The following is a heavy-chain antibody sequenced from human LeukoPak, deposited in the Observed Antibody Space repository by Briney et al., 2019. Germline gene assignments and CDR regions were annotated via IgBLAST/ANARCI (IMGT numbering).Heavy chain of an antibody. CDR3: AKGGSYYDSSDYYFRFDS. Sequence: GGSLRLSCAASGFTFSGYIINWVRQAPGKGLEWVSSITSSSSYISYAESVKGRFTISRDNAKNSLYLQMNSLRAEDTAVYYCAKGGSYYDSSDYYFRFDSWGQGTLVTVSS. CDR2: ITSSSSYI. D-gene: IGHD3-22*01. CDR1: GFTFSGYI. V-gene: IGHV3-21*04. J-gene: IGHJ4*02.